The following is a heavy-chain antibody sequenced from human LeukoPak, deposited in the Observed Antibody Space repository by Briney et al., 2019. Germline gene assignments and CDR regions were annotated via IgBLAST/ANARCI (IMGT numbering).Heavy chain of an antibody. J-gene: IGHJ3*02. V-gene: IGHV3-66*01. CDR1: GFTVSSNY. CDR2: IYSGGST. CDR3: ARDQAAVAASDAFAI. Sequence: PGGSLRLSCAASGFTVSSNYMSWVRQAPGKGLEWVSVIYSGGSTYYADSVKGRFTISRDNSKNTLYLQMNSLRAEDTAVYYCARDQAAVAASDAFAIWGQGTMVTVSS. D-gene: IGHD6-19*01.